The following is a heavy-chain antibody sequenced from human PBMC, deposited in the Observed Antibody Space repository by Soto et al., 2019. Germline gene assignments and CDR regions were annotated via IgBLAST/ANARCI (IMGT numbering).Heavy chain of an antibody. D-gene: IGHD2-2*01. V-gene: IGHV1-69*13. CDR1: GGTFSSYA. Sequence: ASVKVSCKASGGTFSSYAISWVRQAPGQGLEWMGGIIPIFGTANYAQKFQGRVTITADESTSTAYMELSSLRSEDTAVYYCAPASIVLVPAANLSLYYAMEVWGNGTTVTVS. CDR3: APASIVLVPAANLSLYYAMEV. CDR2: IIPIFGTA. J-gene: IGHJ6*04.